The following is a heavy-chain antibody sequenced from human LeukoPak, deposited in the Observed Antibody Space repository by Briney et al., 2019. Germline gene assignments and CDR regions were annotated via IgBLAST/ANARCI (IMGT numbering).Heavy chain of an antibody. J-gene: IGHJ4*02. CDR1: GGSITNNY. Sequence: PSETLSLTCTLSGGSITNNYWSWIRQPPGKGLEWIGYIYYTGTTNYNPSLKGRVTMSVDTSKNRFSLKLYSVTAADTAVYYCARHTSYGGNSAFGDWGQGTLVTVSS. V-gene: IGHV4-59*08. D-gene: IGHD4-23*01. CDR2: IYYTGTT. CDR3: ARHTSYGGNSAFGD.